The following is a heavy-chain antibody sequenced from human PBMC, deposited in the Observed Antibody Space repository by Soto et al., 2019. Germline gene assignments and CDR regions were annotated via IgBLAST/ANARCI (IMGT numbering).Heavy chain of an antibody. Sequence: GGSLRLACAASGFTFSSYSMNWVRQAPGKGLEWVSYISSRSSTIYYADSVKGRFTISGDNAKNSLYLHMYSLRAEDTALYYCARSNYDFWSGGAFDVWGQGTMVTV. V-gene: IGHV3-48*04. D-gene: IGHD3-3*01. CDR2: ISSRSSTI. CDR1: GFTFSSYS. J-gene: IGHJ3*01. CDR3: ARSNYDFWSGGAFDV.